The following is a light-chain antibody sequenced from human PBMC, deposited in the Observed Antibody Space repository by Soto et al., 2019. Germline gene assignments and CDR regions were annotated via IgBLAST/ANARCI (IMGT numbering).Light chain of an antibody. J-gene: IGKJ2*01. CDR1: QSVSTY. V-gene: IGKV3-11*01. Sequence: EIVLTQSPATLSLSPGERATLSCRASQSVSTYLAWYQQKPGQAPRLLIYDVSNRATGIPSRFSGSGSGTDFTLTISSLVPEDFAVYYCQQRYTFGQGTKLEIK. CDR2: DVS. CDR3: QQRYT.